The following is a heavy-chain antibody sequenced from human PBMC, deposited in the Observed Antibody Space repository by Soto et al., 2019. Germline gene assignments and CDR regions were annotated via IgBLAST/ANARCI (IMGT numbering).Heavy chain of an antibody. Sequence: QVQLVQSGAEVKKPGASVKVSCKASGYTFTAFHIHWVRQAPGQGLEWMGIINPSGGSTTYAQKFQGRVTMIRDTSTSTLYMELRSLRSEDTAVYFCARVHDNICPQTAVFDYWGQGTLVTVSS. CDR2: INPSGGST. CDR1: GYTFTAFH. D-gene: IGHD3-9*01. CDR3: ARVHDNICPQTAVFDY. V-gene: IGHV1-46*03. J-gene: IGHJ4*02.